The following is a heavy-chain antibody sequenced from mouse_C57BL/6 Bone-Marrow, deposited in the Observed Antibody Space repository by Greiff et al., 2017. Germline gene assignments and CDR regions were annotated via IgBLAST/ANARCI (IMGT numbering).Heavy chain of an antibody. CDR1: GYSVTSGYY. V-gene: IGHV3-6*01. Sequence: EVKLMESGPGLVKPSQSLSLTCSVTGYSVTSGYYWNWIRQFPGNKLEWMGSISYDGSNNSNPSLKNRISITRDTSKNQFFLKLNSVTTEDTATYYCARVWLLRVDDWGQGTTLTVSS. CDR2: ISYDGSN. J-gene: IGHJ2*01. D-gene: IGHD2-3*01. CDR3: ARVWLLRVDD.